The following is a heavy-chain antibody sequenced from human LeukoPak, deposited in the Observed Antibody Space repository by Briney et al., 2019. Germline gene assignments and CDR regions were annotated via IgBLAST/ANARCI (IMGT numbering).Heavy chain of an antibody. D-gene: IGHD6-19*01. Sequence: PGGSLRLSCAASGFTFSSYAMHWVRQAPGKGREWGPFIQYDGSNKYYADSVKGRFTISRDNSKNTLYLQMNSLRAEDTAVYYCARARRIAVAGQGGYFQHWGQGTLVTVSS. CDR1: GFTFSSYA. CDR3: ARARRIAVAGQGGYFQH. V-gene: IGHV3-30*04. J-gene: IGHJ1*01. CDR2: IQYDGSNK.